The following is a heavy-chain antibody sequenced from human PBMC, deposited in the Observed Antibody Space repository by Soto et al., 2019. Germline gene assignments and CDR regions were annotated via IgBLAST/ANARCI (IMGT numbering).Heavy chain of an antibody. D-gene: IGHD2-15*01. J-gene: IGHJ4*02. CDR1: GFSFSNYA. CDR3: ARDMPYCSSGSCYPAAPMY. V-gene: IGHV3-30-3*01. CDR2: ISHDGSNK. Sequence: GGSLRLSCAGSGFSFSNYAMHWVRQAPGEGLEWVAVISHDGSNKYYADSVKGRFTISRDNSKDTLYLQMNTLRTEDTAVYSCARDMPYCSSGSCYPAAPMYWGQGTLLTVSS.